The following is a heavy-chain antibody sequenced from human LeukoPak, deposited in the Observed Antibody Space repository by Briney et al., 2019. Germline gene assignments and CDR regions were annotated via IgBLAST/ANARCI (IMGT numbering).Heavy chain of an antibody. CDR1: GYSFSNNW. CDR2: IYPSDSDT. V-gene: IGHV5-51*01. D-gene: IGHD2-2*02. Sequence: GESLKISCKGSGYSFSNNWIAWVRQMPGKGLEWMGVIYPSDSDTRYSLSFRGQVSISADKSVNTAFLQWSGLKASDTATYYCARGYCSTNSCYKFDYWGQGTLVTVSS. J-gene: IGHJ4*02. CDR3: ARGYCSTNSCYKFDY.